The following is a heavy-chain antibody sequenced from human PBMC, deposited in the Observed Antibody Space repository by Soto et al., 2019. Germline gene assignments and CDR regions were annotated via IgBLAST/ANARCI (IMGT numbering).Heavy chain of an antibody. CDR1: GFSLSTNGVG. CDR3: AHRDLEYASSSPFDY. V-gene: IGHV2-5*02. Sequence: QITLKESGPTLVKPTQTLTLTCTFSGFSLSTNGVGVGWIRQPPGKALEWLALIYWDDDKRYSPSLESRLTISKDTSKNQVVLTMTNMDPVDTATYYGAHRDLEYASSSPFDYWGQGTLVTVSS. D-gene: IGHD6-6*01. J-gene: IGHJ4*02. CDR2: IYWDDDK.